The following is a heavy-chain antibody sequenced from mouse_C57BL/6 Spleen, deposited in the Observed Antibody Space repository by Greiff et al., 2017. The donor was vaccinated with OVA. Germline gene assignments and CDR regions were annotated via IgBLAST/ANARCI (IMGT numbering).Heavy chain of an antibody. CDR1: GYTFTSYW. J-gene: IGHJ1*03. CDR2: IDPSDSYT. V-gene: IGHV1-59*01. D-gene: IGHD2-2*01. Sequence: QVQLQQPGAELVRPGTSVKLSCKASGYTFTSYWMHWVKQRPGQGLEWIGVIDPSDSYTNYNQKFKGKATLTVDTSSSTAYMQLSSLTSEDSAVYYCARVATMVTTEYFDVWGTGTTVTVSS. CDR3: ARVATMVTTEYFDV.